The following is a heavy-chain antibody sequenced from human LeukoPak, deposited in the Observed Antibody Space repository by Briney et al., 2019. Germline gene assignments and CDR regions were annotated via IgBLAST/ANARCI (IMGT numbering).Heavy chain of an antibody. CDR2: INAGNGNT. Sequence: ASVKVSCKASGYTFTSYVMHWVRQAPGQRLEWMGWINAGNGNTKYSQKFQGRVTITRDTSASTAYMELSSLRSEDTAVYYCARDRCSGGSCQELDYWGQGTLVTVSS. J-gene: IGHJ4*02. CDR1: GYTFTSYV. D-gene: IGHD2-15*01. CDR3: ARDRCSGGSCQELDY. V-gene: IGHV1-3*01.